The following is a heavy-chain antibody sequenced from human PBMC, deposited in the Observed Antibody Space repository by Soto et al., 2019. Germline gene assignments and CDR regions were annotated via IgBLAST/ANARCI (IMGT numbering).Heavy chain of an antibody. J-gene: IGHJ6*02. Sequence: PGGSLRLSCAASGFTFSSYWMSWVRQAPGKGLEWVANIKQDGSEKYYVDSVKGRFTISRDNAKNSLYLQMNSLRAEDTAVYYCARDGLVVPALYGMDVWGQGTTVTVSS. V-gene: IGHV3-7*03. CDR1: GFTFSSYW. CDR3: ARDGLVVPALYGMDV. CDR2: IKQDGSEK. D-gene: IGHD2-2*01.